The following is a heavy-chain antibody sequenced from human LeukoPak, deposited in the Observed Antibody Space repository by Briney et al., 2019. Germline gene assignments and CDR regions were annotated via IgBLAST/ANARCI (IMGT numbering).Heavy chain of an antibody. V-gene: IGHV3-23*01. CDR3: ASFYPRYSYGRPALDI. Sequence: GGSLRLSCAASGFTFSSYAMSWVRQAPGKGLEWVSAISGSGGSTYYADSVKGRFTVSRDNAKNSLYLQMNSLRAEDTAVYYCASFYPRYSYGRPALDIWGQGTMVTVSS. J-gene: IGHJ3*02. CDR2: ISGSGGST. D-gene: IGHD5-18*01. CDR1: GFTFSSYA.